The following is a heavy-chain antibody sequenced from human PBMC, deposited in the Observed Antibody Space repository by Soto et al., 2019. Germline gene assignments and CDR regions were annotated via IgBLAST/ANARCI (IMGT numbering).Heavy chain of an antibody. D-gene: IGHD6-19*01. CDR2: IIPIFGTA. V-gene: IGHV1-69*13. J-gene: IGHJ6*02. CDR3: ATSLKQWLVHALNYYYGMDV. Sequence: SVKVSCKASGGTSSSYAISWVRQAPGQGLEWMGGIIPIFGTANYAQKFQGRVTITADESTSTAYMELSSLRSEDTAVYYCATSLKQWLVHALNYYYGMDVWGQGTTVTVSS. CDR1: GGTSSSYA.